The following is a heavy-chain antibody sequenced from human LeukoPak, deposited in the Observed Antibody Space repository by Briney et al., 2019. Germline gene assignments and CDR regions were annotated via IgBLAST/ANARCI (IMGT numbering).Heavy chain of an antibody. CDR1: GGSISSSSYY. D-gene: IGHD3-22*01. Sequence: SETLSLTCTVSGGSISSSSYYWGWIRQPPGKGLEWIGSIYYSGSTYYNPSLKSRVTISVDTSKNQFSPKLSSVTAADTAVYYCARGACYYDSSVPESTWYGMDVWGQGTTVTVSS. CDR3: ARGACYYDSSVPESTWYGMDV. J-gene: IGHJ6*02. V-gene: IGHV4-39*07. CDR2: IYYSGST.